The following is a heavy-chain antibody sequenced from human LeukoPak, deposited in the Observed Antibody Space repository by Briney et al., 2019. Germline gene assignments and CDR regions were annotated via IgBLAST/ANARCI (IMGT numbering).Heavy chain of an antibody. CDR3: ARSKVLWFGELWAPHYYFDY. CDR2: IYHSGST. CDR1: GGSISSYY. D-gene: IGHD3-10*01. V-gene: IGHV4-59*04. J-gene: IGHJ4*02. Sequence: SETLSLTCTVSGGSISSYYWSWIRQPPGKGLEWIGYIYHSGSTYYNPSLKSRVTISVDRSKNQFSLKLSSVTAADTAVYYCARSKVLWFGELWAPHYYFDYWGQGTLVTVSS.